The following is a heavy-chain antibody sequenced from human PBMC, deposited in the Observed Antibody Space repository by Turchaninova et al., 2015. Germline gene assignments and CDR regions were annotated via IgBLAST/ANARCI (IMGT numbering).Heavy chain of an antibody. Sequence: QVQLVQSGTEVRKPGASVKVSCKASGYTFSNYGIHWVRQAPGQRLGWMGWINAGNGKKKYSQKFQGRLTITRTTSASTAYMELSSLRFEDTAVYYCARTHCSSTTCLGVDPWGQGSLVTVSS. CDR3: ARTHCSSTTCLGVDP. J-gene: IGHJ5*02. D-gene: IGHD2-2*01. CDR1: GYTFSNYG. CDR2: INAGNGKK. V-gene: IGHV1-3*01.